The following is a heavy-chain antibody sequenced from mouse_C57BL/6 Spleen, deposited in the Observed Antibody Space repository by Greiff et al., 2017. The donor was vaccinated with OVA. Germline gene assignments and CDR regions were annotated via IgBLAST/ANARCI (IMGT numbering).Heavy chain of an antibody. CDR1: GFNIKDDY. CDR2: IDPENGDT. CDR3: TTYPARRFAY. J-gene: IGHJ3*01. V-gene: IGHV14-4*01. Sequence: VQLQQSGAELVRPGASVKLSCTASGFNIKDDYMHWVKQRPEQGLEWIGWIDPENGDTEYASKFQGKATITADTSSNTAYLQLSSLTSEDTAVYYCTTYPARRFAYWGQGTLVTVSA.